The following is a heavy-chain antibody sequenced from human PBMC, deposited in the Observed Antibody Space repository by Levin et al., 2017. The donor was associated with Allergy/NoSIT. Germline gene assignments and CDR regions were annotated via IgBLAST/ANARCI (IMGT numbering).Heavy chain of an antibody. V-gene: IGHV3-30*04. CDR1: GFIFNNYP. J-gene: IGHJ4*02. D-gene: IGHD4-17*01. CDR2: ISYEGSNK. Sequence: SGESLKISCAASGFIFNNYPFHWVRQAPGKGLEWVAVISYEGSNKYYAESVRGRFTISRDGSKNTLYLQMDSLRTEDTALYYCARELGSTDDYWGQGTLVTVSS. CDR3: ARELGSTDDY.